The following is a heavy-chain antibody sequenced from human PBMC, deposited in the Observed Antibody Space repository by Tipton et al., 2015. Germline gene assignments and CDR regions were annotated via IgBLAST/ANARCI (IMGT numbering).Heavy chain of an antibody. CDR1: GYSFTSYW. CDR2: NYPGDSDT. J-gene: IGHJ6*02. D-gene: IGHD2-2*01. V-gene: IGHV5-51*01. CDR3: ARLKGYCSSISCSEYYYGMDV. Sequence: QLVQSGAEVKKPGESLKISCKGSGYSFTSYWIGWVRQMPGKGLEWMGINYPGDSDTRYSPSFQGQATMSADKSISTAYLQWSSLKASDTARYYCARLKGYCSSISCSEYYYGMDVWGQGTTVTVSS.